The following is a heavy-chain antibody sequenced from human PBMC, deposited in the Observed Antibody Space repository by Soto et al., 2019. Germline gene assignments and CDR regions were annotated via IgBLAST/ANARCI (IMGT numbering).Heavy chain of an antibody. V-gene: IGHV3-23*04. CDR1: GFTFSNYA. J-gene: IGHJ4*02. CDR2: VSATSGTT. CDR3: AKDRLAGGFDY. Sequence: DVQLVDSGGGLVEPGGSLRLSCAASGFTFSNYAMSWVRQAPGKGLEWVSLVSATSGTTYYTDSVKGRLTSSRDNSTNTVYRKMNSLRADDTAVYYCAKDRLAGGFDYWGQGTLVSVSS. D-gene: IGHD3-16*01.